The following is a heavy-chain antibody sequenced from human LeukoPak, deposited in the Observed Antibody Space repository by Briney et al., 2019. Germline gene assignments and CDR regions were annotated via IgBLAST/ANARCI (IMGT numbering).Heavy chain of an antibody. J-gene: IGHJ6*02. CDR3: ARGGALVRGVAILYGMDV. CDR2: MKSNSDNT. Sequence: ASVKVSCRASGYSITSYDINWVRQAAGQGLEWVGWMKSNSDNTGYARKFQGRVTLTRDTSINTAYMEVNSLTSEDTAVYYCARGGALVRGVAILYGMDVWGQGTTVTVSS. V-gene: IGHV1-8*01. CDR1: GYSITSYD. D-gene: IGHD3-10*01.